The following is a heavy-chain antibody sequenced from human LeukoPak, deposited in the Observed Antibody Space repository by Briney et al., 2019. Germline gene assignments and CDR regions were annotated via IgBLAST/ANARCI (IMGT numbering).Heavy chain of an antibody. CDR1: GLTFSSHA. V-gene: IGHV3-23*01. CDR3: ASRPQDETYYAVFDY. Sequence: GGSLRLSCVASGLTFSSHAMTWVRQTPGKGLEWVSGITGSGATTYYADSVNCLFTIARDNSRNTLYLQMNNLRAEDTALYYCASRPQDETYYAVFDYWGPGTLVTVSS. J-gene: IGHJ4*02. D-gene: IGHD1-26*01. CDR2: ITGSGATT.